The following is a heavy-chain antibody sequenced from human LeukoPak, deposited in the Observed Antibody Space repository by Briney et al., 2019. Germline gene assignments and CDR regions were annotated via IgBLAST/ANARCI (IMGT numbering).Heavy chain of an antibody. V-gene: IGHV4-59*01. J-gene: IGHJ5*02. CDR1: GGSISSYY. D-gene: IGHD3-22*01. CDR2: IYYSGST. Sequence: LSETLSLTRTVSGGSISSYYWSWIRQPPGKGLEWIGYIYYSGSTNYNPSLKSRVTISVDTSKNQFSLKLSPVTAADTAVYYCARGEYYYDSSGYPTVGFDAWGQGTLVTVSS. CDR3: ARGEYYYDSSGYPTVGFDA.